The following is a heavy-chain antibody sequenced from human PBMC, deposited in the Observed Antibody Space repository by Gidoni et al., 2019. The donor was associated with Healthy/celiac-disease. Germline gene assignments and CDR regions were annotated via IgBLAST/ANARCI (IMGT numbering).Heavy chain of an antibody. D-gene: IGHD3-22*01. CDR3: ARHSNYYDSSGYYYPDMNFDY. CDR1: GYSFTSYW. V-gene: IGHV5-51*01. J-gene: IGHJ4*02. CDR2: IYPGDSDT. Sequence: EVQLVQSGAEVKKPGESLKISCKGSGYSFTSYWLGWVRQMPGKGLEWMGIIYPGDSDTRYSPSFQGQVTISADKSISTAYLQWSSLKASDTAMYYCARHSNYYDSSGYYYPDMNFDYWGQGTLVTVSS.